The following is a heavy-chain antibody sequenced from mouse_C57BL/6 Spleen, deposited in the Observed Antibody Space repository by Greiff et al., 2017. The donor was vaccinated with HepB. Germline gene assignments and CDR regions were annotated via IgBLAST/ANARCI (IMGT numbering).Heavy chain of an antibody. D-gene: IGHD2-4*01. CDR1: GYAFTNYL. J-gene: IGHJ2*01. CDR2: INPGSGGT. V-gene: IGHV1-54*01. Sequence: VQLQQSGAELVRPGTSVKVSCKASGYAFTNYLLEWVKQRPGQGLEWIGVINPGSGGTNYNEKFKGKATLTADKSSSTAYMQLSSLTSEDSAVYFCARRYDFSDYWGQGTTLTVSS. CDR3: ARRYDFSDY.